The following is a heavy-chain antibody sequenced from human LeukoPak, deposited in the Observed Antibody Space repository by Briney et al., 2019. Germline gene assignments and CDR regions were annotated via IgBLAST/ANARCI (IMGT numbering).Heavy chain of an antibody. CDR3: ATGYCSSTSCYQHYYYYMDV. J-gene: IGHJ6*03. CDR1: GYTFTSYD. V-gene: IGHV1-8*01. CDR2: MNPNSGNT. Sequence: GASVKVSCKASGYTFTSYDINWVRQATGQGLEWMGWMNPNSGNTGYAQKFQGRVTMTRNTSISTAYMELSSLRSEDTAVYYCATGYCSSTSCYQHYYYYMDVWGKGTTVTISS. D-gene: IGHD2-2*01.